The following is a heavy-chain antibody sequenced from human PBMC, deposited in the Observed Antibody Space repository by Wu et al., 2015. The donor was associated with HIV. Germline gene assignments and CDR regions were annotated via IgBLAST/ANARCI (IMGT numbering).Heavy chain of an antibody. CDR3: AREPLAAAGDYWYFDL. V-gene: IGHV1-18*04. Sequence: QVQLVQSGDEVKNPGASVEVSCKASGFDFNSHVISWLRQAPGQGLEWMGWINPYNGDTNYAQKFQGRVTMTTATSTSTAYMELRSLRSDDTAVYYCAREPLAAAGDYWYFDLWGRGTLVTVSS. CDR2: INPYNGDT. D-gene: IGHD6-13*01. J-gene: IGHJ2*01. CDR1: GFDFNSHV.